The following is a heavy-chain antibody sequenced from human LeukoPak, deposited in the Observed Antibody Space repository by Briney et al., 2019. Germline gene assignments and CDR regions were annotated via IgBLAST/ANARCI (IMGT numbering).Heavy chain of an antibody. V-gene: IGHV3-53*01. CDR3: AGDQGYSYGPHHGMDV. D-gene: IGHD5-18*01. CDR2: IYSGGNT. J-gene: IGHJ6*02. CDR1: GFTVSSNY. Sequence: PGGSLRLSCAASGFTVSSNYVSWVRQAPGKGLEWVSVIYSGGNTYYADSVKGRFTISRDNSKNTLYLQMDSLRAEDTAVYYCAGDQGYSYGPHHGMDVWGQGTTVTVSS.